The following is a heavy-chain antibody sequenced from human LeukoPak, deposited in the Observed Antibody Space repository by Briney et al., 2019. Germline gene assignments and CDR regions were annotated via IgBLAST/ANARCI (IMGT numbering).Heavy chain of an antibody. CDR3: ARVGDGYNDAFDI. Sequence: SETLSLTCTVSGGSINNGGYYWSWIRQHPGKGLEWIGYIYYSGSSYYNPSLRSRVTISVDTSKNHFSLKLSSVTAADTAVYYCARVGDGYNDAFDIWGQGTMVTVSS. J-gene: IGHJ3*02. V-gene: IGHV4-31*03. D-gene: IGHD5-24*01. CDR1: GGSINNGGYY. CDR2: IYYSGSS.